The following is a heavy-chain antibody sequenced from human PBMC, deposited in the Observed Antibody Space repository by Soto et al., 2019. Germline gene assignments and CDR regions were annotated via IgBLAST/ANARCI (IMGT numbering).Heavy chain of an antibody. CDR3: ARVSRKGSAIDFAY. CDR2: VQPNDGGT. D-gene: IGHD3-10*01. CDR1: GYNFSNSD. J-gene: IGHJ4*02. V-gene: IGHV1-8*01. Sequence: QVQLVQSGAELKKPGASVKVSCKASGYNFSNSDMNWVRQATGQVPKWIGWVQPNDGGTGYAQKFQGRVTLTTDISTTPTYMELTSLRSKDTAIYYCARVSRKGSAIDFAYWGQPTRMPVSS.